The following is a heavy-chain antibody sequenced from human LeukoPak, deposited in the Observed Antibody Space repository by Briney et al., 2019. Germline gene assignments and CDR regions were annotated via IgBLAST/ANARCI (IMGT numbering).Heavy chain of an antibody. D-gene: IGHD3-22*01. V-gene: IGHV4-34*01. CDR1: GGSFSGYY. CDR3: ARVNLTYYYDT. Sequence: SETLSLTCAVYGGSFSGYYWSWIRQPPGKGLEWIGEINHSGSTNYNPSLKSRVTISVDTSKNQFSLKLSSVTAADTAVYYCARVNLTYYYDTWGQGTLVTVSS. CDR2: INHSGST. J-gene: IGHJ4*02.